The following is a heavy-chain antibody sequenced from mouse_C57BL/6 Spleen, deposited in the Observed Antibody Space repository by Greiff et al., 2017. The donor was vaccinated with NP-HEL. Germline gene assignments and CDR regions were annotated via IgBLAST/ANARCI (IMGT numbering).Heavy chain of an antibody. CDR2: IYPSDSET. J-gene: IGHJ4*01. D-gene: IGHD2-1*01. V-gene: IGHV1-61*01. CDR1: GYTFTSYW. CDR3: ASEGIYYGNYYAMDY. Sequence: VQLQQPGAELVRPGSSVKLSCKASGYTFTSYWMDWVKQRPGQGLEWIGNIYPSDSETHYNQKFKDKATLTVDKSSSTAYMQLSSLTSEDSAVYYCASEGIYYGNYYAMDYWGQGTSVTVSS.